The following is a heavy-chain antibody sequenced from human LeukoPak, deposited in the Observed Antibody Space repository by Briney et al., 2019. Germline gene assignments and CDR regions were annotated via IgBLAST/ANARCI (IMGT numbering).Heavy chain of an antibody. CDR2: IYPADSDT. J-gene: IGHJ5*02. D-gene: IGHD5-12*01. Sequence: GESLKISCQASGYSFTNYWIGWVRQVPGKGLEWMGIIYPADSDTRYSPSFQGQVTISADRSINTAYLQWNSLKASDTAIYYCARLRATSGYDLYHWGQGALVTVSS. CDR3: ARLRATSGYDLYH. V-gene: IGHV5-51*01. CDR1: GYSFTNYW.